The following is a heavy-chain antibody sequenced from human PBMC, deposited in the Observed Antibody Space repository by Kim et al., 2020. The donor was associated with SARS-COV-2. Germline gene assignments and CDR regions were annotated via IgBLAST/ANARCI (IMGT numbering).Heavy chain of an antibody. D-gene: IGHD6-19*01. J-gene: IGHJ4*02. Sequence: ASVKVSCKASGYTFTSYDINWVRQTTGQGLEWMGWMNPNSGNTGYAQKFQGRVTMTRNTSISTAYMELSSLRSEDTAVYYCARGTVIQQWLAQNFDYWGQGTLVTVSS. CDR2: MNPNSGNT. V-gene: IGHV1-8*01. CDR3: ARGTVIQQWLAQNFDY. CDR1: GYTFTSYD.